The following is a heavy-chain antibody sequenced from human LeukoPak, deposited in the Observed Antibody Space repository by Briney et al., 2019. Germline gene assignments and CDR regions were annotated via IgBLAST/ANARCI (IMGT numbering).Heavy chain of an antibody. J-gene: IGHJ4*02. CDR1: GITLSNYG. CDR2: ISGSGGST. V-gene: IGHV3-23*01. CDR3: AKRGVVIRVILVGFHKEAYYFDS. Sequence: GGSLRLSCAVSGITLSNYGMSWVRQAPGKGLEWFAGISGSGGSTNYADSVKGRFTISRDNPKNTLYLQMNSLTVEDTAVYFCAKRGVVIRVILVGFHKEAYYFDSWGQGALVTVSS. D-gene: IGHD3-22*01.